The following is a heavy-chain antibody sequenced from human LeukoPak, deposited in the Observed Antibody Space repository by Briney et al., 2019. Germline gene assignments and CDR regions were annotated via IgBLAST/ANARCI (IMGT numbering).Heavy chain of an antibody. J-gene: IGHJ6*03. V-gene: IGHV1-69*05. CDR1: GGTFSSYA. D-gene: IGHD5-24*01. CDR3: ATGRWLQLGYYYYYMDV. Sequence: ASAKVSCKASGGTFSSYAISWVRQAPGQGLEWMGGIIPIFGTANYAQKFQGRVTITTDESTSTAYMELSSLRSEDTAVYYCATGRWLQLGYYYYYMDVWGKGTTVTVSS. CDR2: IIPIFGTA.